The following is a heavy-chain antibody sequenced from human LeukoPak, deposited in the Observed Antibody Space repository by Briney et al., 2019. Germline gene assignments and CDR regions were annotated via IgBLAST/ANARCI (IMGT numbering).Heavy chain of an antibody. Sequence: SETLSLTCAVYGGSFSDNSWNWIRQPPGKWLEWIGDINYSGSANYNPSLKSRVTIPVDTSKSQFSLKLTSVTAADTAVYYCARGKWFDPWGQGTPVTVSS. CDR3: ARGKWFDP. J-gene: IGHJ5*02. CDR2: INYSGSA. CDR1: GGSFSDNS. V-gene: IGHV4-34*01.